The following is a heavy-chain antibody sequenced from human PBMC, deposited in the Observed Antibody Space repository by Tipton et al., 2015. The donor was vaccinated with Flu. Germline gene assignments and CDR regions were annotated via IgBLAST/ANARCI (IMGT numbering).Heavy chain of an antibody. V-gene: IGHV4-59*07. CDR3: ARFYGSGSYYYYYYGMDV. CDR1: GGSISRYY. CDR2: IYYSGST. D-gene: IGHD3-10*01. J-gene: IGHJ6*02. Sequence: TLSLTCTVSGGSISRYYWSWIRQPPGKGLEWLGYIYYSGSTNYNPSLKSRVTISVDTSKNQFSLKLSSVTAADTAVYYCARFYGSGSYYYYYYGMDVWGQGTTVTVSS.